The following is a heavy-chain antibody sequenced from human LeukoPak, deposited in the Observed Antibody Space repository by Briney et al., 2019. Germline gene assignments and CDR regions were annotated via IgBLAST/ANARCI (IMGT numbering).Heavy chain of an antibody. CDR3: ATYSSSNGREFQY. D-gene: IGHD2-2*01. J-gene: IGHJ1*01. CDR2: ISSSSSTI. CDR1: GFTFSRYS. V-gene: IGHV3-48*04. Sequence: GGSLRLSCAASGFTFSRYSMNWVRQAPGEGVGWVSYISSSSSTIYYADSVKGRFTISRDNAKNSLYLQMNSLRAEDTAVYYCATYSSSNGREFQYWGQGTLVTVSS.